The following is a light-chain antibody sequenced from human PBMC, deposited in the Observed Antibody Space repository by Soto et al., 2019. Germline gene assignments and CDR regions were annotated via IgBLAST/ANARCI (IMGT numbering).Light chain of an antibody. CDR3: EQYSSTRT. V-gene: IGKV3-20*01. Sequence: EIVLTQSPGTLSVSPGDRVTLSCRAGQSISINLAWYQPNPGQAPRLLIYGASSRATGIPVRFSGSGSETDVTRTITRLEPEDLAVYYCEQYSSTRTFGQGTKVDIK. CDR2: GAS. J-gene: IGKJ1*01. CDR1: QSISIN.